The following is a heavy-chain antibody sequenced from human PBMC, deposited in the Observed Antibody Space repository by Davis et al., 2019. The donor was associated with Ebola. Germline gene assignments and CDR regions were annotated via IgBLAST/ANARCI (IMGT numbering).Heavy chain of an antibody. CDR2: ISAYNGNT. Sequence: AASVKVSCKASGYIFTSYGISWVRQAPGQGLEWMGWISAYNGNTNYAQKLQGRVTMTTDTSTSTAYMELRSLRSDDTAVYYCARDFSDFWSGYPDPWGQGTLVTVSS. CDR1: GYIFTSYG. J-gene: IGHJ5*02. V-gene: IGHV1-18*01. CDR3: ARDFSDFWSGYPDP. D-gene: IGHD3-3*01.